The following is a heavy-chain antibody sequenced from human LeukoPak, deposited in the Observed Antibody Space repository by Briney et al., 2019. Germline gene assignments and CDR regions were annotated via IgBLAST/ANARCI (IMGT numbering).Heavy chain of an antibody. J-gene: IGHJ4*02. D-gene: IGHD4-11*01. Sequence: GESLKISCKGSGYSFSNYWIGWVRQMPGKGLEWMGIIYPGDSDTSYGQSFQGRVTISVEKSSNTAYLQWSRLKASDTAMYYCARRFGERLYSNNDAFDSWGQGTLVTVSS. CDR2: IYPGDSDT. CDR1: GYSFSNYW. V-gene: IGHV5-51*01. CDR3: ARRFGERLYSNNDAFDS.